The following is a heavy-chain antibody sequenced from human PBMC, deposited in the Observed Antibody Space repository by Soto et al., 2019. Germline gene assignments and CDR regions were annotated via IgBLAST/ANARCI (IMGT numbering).Heavy chain of an antibody. CDR1: GYTFTSYD. Sequence: GASVKVSCKASGYTFTSYDINWVRQATGQGLEWMGWMNPNSGNTGYAQKFQGRVTMTRNTSISTAYMELSSLRSEDTAVYYCARGPRRDIVLMVYAMYSAFDIWGQGTMVTVS. CDR2: MNPNSGNT. J-gene: IGHJ3*02. D-gene: IGHD2-8*01. V-gene: IGHV1-8*01. CDR3: ARGPRRDIVLMVYAMYSAFDI.